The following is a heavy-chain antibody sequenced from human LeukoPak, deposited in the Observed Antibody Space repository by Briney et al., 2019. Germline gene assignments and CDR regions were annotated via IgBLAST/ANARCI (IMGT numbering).Heavy chain of an antibody. CDR3: TRLGGDGYNSGYFDY. D-gene: IGHD5-24*01. CDR2: IRSKANSYAT. CDR1: GFTFSGSA. J-gene: IGHJ4*02. Sequence: GGSLRLSCAASGFTFSGSAMHWVRQASGKGLEWVGRIRSKANSYATAYAASVKGRFTISRDDSKNTAYLQMNSLKTEDTAVYYCTRLGGDGYNSGYFDYWGQGTLVTDPS. V-gene: IGHV3-73*01.